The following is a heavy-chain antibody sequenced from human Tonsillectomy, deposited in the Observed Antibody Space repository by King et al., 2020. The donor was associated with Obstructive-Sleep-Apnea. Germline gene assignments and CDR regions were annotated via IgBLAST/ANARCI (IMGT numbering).Heavy chain of an antibody. V-gene: IGHV3-30*18. Sequence: VQLVESGGGVVQPGRSLRLSCAASGFTFSSYGMHWVRQAPGKGLEWVAVISYDGSNKYYADSLKGRFTISRDNSKNTLYLQMNSLRAEDTAVYYCAKVRASGELLYYYYGMDVWGQGTTVTVSS. D-gene: IGHD1-26*01. CDR2: ISYDGSNK. CDR1: GFTFSSYG. J-gene: IGHJ6*02. CDR3: AKVRASGELLYYYYGMDV.